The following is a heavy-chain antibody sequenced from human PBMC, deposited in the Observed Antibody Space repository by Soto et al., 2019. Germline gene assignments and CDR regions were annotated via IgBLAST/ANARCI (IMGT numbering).Heavy chain of an antibody. CDR3: ARGPPLGY. CDR1: GGSISSYY. J-gene: IGHJ4*02. V-gene: IGHV4-59*12. Sequence: SETLSLTCTVSGGSISSYYWSWIRQPPGKGLEWIGYIYHSGSTYYNPSLKSRVTISVDRSKNQFSLKLSSVTAADTAVYYCARGPPLGYWGQGTLVTVSS. CDR2: IYHSGST.